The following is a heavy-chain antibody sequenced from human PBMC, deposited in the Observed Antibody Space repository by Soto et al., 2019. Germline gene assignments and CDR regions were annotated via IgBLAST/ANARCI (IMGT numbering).Heavy chain of an antibody. D-gene: IGHD2-21*01. Sequence: EVPLLESGGGLVQPGGSLRLSCAASGFTFSSYAMRWVRQAPGKGLEWVSAISGSGASTYYADSVKGRFTVSRDNSKNTLYLQMNSLRAEDTAVYYCARRGIVSYYDYWGQGTLVIVSS. CDR3: ARRGIVSYYDY. V-gene: IGHV3-23*01. CDR2: ISGSGAST. CDR1: GFTFSSYA. J-gene: IGHJ4*02.